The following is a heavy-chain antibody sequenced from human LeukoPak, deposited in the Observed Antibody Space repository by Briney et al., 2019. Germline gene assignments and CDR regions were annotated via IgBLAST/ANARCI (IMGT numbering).Heavy chain of an antibody. CDR2: INHSGST. CDR1: GGSFSGYY. CDR3: AREPSTVTTNNWLDP. V-gene: IGHV4-34*01. Sequence: SETLSLTCAVYGGSFSGYYWSWIRQPPGKGLEWIGEINHSGSTNYNPSLKSRVTMSVDTSKNQFSLKLSSVTAADTAVYYCAREPSTVTTNNWLDPWGQGTLVTVSS. D-gene: IGHD4-17*01. J-gene: IGHJ5*02.